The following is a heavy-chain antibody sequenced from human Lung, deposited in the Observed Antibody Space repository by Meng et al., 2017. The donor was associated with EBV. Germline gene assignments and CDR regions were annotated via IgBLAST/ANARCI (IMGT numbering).Heavy chain of an antibody. CDR1: GFTFSNYW. CDR2: INSDGTST. V-gene: IGHV3-74*01. J-gene: IGHJ4*02. Sequence: EVQLVESXXGLVQXGGSLRLSCAASGFTFSNYWMYWVRQPPGKGLVWVSRINSDGTSTIYADSVKGRFTISRDNAKNTLYLQMNSLRAEDTAMYFCTSGGGGSESGGQGTLVTVSS. CDR3: TSGGGGSES. D-gene: IGHD3-10*01.